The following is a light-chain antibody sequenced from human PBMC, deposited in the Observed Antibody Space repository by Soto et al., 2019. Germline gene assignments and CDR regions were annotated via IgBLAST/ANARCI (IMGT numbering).Light chain of an antibody. CDR2: WPS. CDR1: QSILQRSKNY. CDR3: QQYHSSPYT. V-gene: IGKV4-1*01. Sequence: IVMTQSPDSLAVSLGESSTINCKSSQSILQRSKNYLVWYQQKPGQPPKLLIYWPSTRGSGVPDRFSGSGSETDFTLTISILQAEDVAVYYCQQYHSSPYTFGQGTKLEIK. J-gene: IGKJ2*01.